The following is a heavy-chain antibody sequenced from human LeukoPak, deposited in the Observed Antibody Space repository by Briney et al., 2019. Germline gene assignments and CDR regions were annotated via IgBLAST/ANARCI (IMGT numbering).Heavy chain of an antibody. CDR2: INPNSGGT. CDR3: ASRVSGYGYFDY. D-gene: IGHD5-12*01. J-gene: IGHJ4*02. V-gene: IGHV1-2*02. CDR1: GYTFTGYY. Sequence: ASVKVSCKASGYTFTGYYMHWVRQAPGQGLEWMGWINPNSGGTNYAQKFQGRVTITADESTSTAYMELSSLRSEDTAVYYCASRVSGYGYFDYWGQGTLVTVSS.